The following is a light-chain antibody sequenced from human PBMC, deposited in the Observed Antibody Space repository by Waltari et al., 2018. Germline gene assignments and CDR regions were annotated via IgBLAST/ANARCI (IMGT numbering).Light chain of an antibody. CDR2: EVS. Sequence: QSALTQPASVSGSPGQSITISCTGTSSDVGGYNYVSWYQQHPGKAPKLMIYEVSNRPSGVSNRFSGSKSRNTASLAISGLQGEDEADYYCSSYTSSSSWVFGTGTKVTVL. V-gene: IGLV2-14*01. J-gene: IGLJ1*01. CDR3: SSYTSSSSWV. CDR1: SSDVGGYNY.